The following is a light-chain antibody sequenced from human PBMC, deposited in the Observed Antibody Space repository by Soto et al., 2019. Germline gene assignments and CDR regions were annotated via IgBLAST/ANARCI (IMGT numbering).Light chain of an antibody. CDR1: SSDVGRYNF. V-gene: IGLV2-14*01. CDR3: TSYTSSSTAV. CDR2: EVT. Sequence: QSALTQVASVSGSPGQSITISCTGTSSDVGRYNFVSWYQQHPDKAPKLMIYEVTNRPSGVSNRFSGSKSGNTASLTISGLQAEDEADYFCTSYTSSSTAVFGTGTKLTVL. J-gene: IGLJ1*01.